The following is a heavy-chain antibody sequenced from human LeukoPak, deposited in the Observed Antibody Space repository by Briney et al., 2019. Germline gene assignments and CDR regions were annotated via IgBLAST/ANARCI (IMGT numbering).Heavy chain of an antibody. V-gene: IGHV4-61*01. J-gene: IGHJ6*03. D-gene: IGHD5-18*01. CDR2: IYYSGST. CDR1: GDSISTSNSY. CDR3: ARDLGYSYGYRYYMDV. Sequence: SETLSLTCTVSGDSISTSNSYWGWIRQPPGKGLEWIGYIYYSGSTNYNPSLKSRVTISVDTSKNQFSLKLSSVTAADTAVYYCARDLGYSYGYRYYMDVWGKGTTVTVSS.